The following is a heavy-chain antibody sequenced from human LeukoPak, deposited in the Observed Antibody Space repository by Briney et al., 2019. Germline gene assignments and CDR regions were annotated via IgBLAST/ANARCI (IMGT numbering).Heavy chain of an antibody. V-gene: IGHV4-61*02. J-gene: IGHJ6*03. CDR2: ISSSGST. CDR3: ARVFDSGSQAYFYYMDV. CDR1: GDSISSGDYY. Sequence: PSETLSLTCTVSGDSISSGDYYWSWIRQPAGKGLEWIRRISSSGSTNYNPSLKSRVTMSVDTSKNQFSLKVSSVTAADTAVYYCARVFDSGSQAYFYYMDVWGKGTTVTISS. D-gene: IGHD3-10*01.